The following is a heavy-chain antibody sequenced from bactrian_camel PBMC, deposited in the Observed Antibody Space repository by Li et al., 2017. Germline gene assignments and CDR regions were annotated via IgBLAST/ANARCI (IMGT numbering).Heavy chain of an antibody. V-gene: IGHV3S44*01. D-gene: IGHD4*01. Sequence: VQLVESGGGSVQAGGSLRLACEGPRFGFSRLCMGWFRQVPGKEREGVAFIGNDNDETTSVVDSVKDRFTIFKDNAKTTLYLEMLDLKPEDTAMYYCAARPGTQIAPLLSPQSYSSWGQGTQVTVS. CDR1: RFGFSRLC. CDR3: AARPGTQIAPLLSPQSYSS. J-gene: IGHJ4*01. CDR2: IGNDNDETT.